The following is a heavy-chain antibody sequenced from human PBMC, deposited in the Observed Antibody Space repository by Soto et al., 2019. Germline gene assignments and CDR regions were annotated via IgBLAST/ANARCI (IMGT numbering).Heavy chain of an antibody. V-gene: IGHV3-30*03. J-gene: IGHJ6*02. Sequence: QVQLVESGGGVVQPGRSLRLSCAASGFTFSSFGMHWVRQAPGKGLEWVAIISYDGNNKYYADSVQGRFTISRDNSKNTLYLQMTSLRAEDTAVYYCARQFDSSGWYYYYYGMDVWGQGTTVNVSS. CDR1: GFTFSSFG. CDR2: ISYDGNNK. CDR3: ARQFDSSGWYYYYYGMDV. D-gene: IGHD6-19*01.